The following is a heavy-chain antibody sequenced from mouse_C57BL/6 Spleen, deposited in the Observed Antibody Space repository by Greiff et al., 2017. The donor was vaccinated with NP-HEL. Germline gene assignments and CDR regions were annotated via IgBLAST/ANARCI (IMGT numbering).Heavy chain of an antibody. V-gene: IGHV1-26*01. CDR1: GYTFTDYY. J-gene: IGHJ3*01. CDR3: AKWRNRGFAY. Sequence: EVQLQQSGPELVKPGASVKISCKASGYTFTDYYMNWVKQSHGKSLEWIGDINPNNGGTSYNQKFKGKATLTVDKSSSTAYMELRSLTSEDSAVYYCAKWRNRGFAYWGQGTLVTVSA. CDR2: INPNNGGT.